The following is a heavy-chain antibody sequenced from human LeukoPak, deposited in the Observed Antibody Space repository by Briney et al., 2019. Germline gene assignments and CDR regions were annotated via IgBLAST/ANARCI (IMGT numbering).Heavy chain of an antibody. CDR3: ARERGTLAVAGDAVDI. Sequence: ASVKVSCEASGYTFTSYDINWVRQATGQGLEWMGWMNPNSGNTGYAQKFQGRVTMTRNTSISTAYMELSSLRSEDTAVYYCARERGTLAVAGDAVDIWGQGTMVTVSS. V-gene: IGHV1-8*01. CDR2: MNPNSGNT. D-gene: IGHD6-19*01. J-gene: IGHJ3*02. CDR1: GYTFTSYD.